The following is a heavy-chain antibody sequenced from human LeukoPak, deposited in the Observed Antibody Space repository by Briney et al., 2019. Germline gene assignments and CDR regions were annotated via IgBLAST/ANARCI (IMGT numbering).Heavy chain of an antibody. CDR1: GGSISYYY. Sequence: SETLSLTCTVSGGSISYYYWSWIRQPPGTGLEWIGYIYYSGSTNYNPSLKSRVTISVDTSKNQFSLKLSSVTAADTAVYYCARVIRVRGYCSGGSCSGNWFDPWGQGTLVTVSS. D-gene: IGHD2-15*01. V-gene: IGHV4-59*01. CDR3: ARVIRVRGYCSGGSCSGNWFDP. CDR2: IYYSGST. J-gene: IGHJ5*02.